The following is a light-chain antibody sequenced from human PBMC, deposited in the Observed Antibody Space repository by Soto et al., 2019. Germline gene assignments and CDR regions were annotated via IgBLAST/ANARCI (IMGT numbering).Light chain of an antibody. CDR3: QSYDRSLSSPI. CDR2: GNI. Sequence: QSALTQPPSVSGAPGQRVTISCTGSSSNIGARYDLYWYQCLPGTAPKLLIYGNINRPSGVPDRFSGSKSGTSASLAITGLQADDEADYYCQSYDRSLSSPIFGGGTKLTVL. J-gene: IGLJ2*01. V-gene: IGLV1-40*01. CDR1: SSNIGARYD.